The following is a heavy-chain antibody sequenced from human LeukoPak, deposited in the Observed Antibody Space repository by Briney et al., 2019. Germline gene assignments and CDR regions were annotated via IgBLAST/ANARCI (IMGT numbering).Heavy chain of an antibody. J-gene: IGHJ4*02. CDR2: LSGSGLSK. D-gene: IGHD6-13*01. CDR1: GFTFSSYA. CDR3: AKGISPSSSWTFDY. Sequence: GGSLRLSCAASGFTFSSYAMNWVRQAPGKGLQWVSALSGSGLSKYYAGSVKGRFTISRDNSKNTLYLQMNSLRAEDTAIYYCAKGISPSSSWTFDYWGQGTLVTVSS. V-gene: IGHV3-23*01.